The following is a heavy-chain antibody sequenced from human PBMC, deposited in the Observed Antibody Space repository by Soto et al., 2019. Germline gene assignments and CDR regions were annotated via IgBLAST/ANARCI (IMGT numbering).Heavy chain of an antibody. CDR1: GYTFTSYG. Sequence: GASVKVSCKASGYTFTSYGISWVRQAPGQGLEWMGWISAYNGNTNYAQKLQGRVTMTTDTSTSTAYMELRSLRSDDTAVYYCARAYCGGDCYSLAYYYYYYYMDVWGKGTTVTVS. D-gene: IGHD2-21*01. CDR2: ISAYNGNT. J-gene: IGHJ6*03. V-gene: IGHV1-18*01. CDR3: ARAYCGGDCYSLAYYYYYYYMDV.